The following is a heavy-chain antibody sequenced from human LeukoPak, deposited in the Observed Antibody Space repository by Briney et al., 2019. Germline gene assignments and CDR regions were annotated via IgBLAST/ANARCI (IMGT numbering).Heavy chain of an antibody. D-gene: IGHD3-22*01. CDR2: ISSSSSNI. Sequence: GGSLRLSCAASGFTFSSYSMNWVRQAPGKGLEWVSSISSSSSNIYYADSVKGRFTISRDNAKNSLYLQMNSLRVEDTAVYYCARDYDEAFDIWGQGTMVTVSS. V-gene: IGHV3-21*01. J-gene: IGHJ3*02. CDR3: ARDYDEAFDI. CDR1: GFTFSSYS.